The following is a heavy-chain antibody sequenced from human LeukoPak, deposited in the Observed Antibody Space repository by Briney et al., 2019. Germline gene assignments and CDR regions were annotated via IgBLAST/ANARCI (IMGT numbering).Heavy chain of an antibody. CDR1: GGSIKYTSNY. V-gene: IGHV4-39*02. D-gene: IGHD3-16*01. J-gene: IGHJ6*02. CDR3: ALINTGVDLTLNHYYSGLDV. Sequence: SETLSLTCTVSGGSIKYTSNYWDWIRQPPGKGLDWIVTVYYNQSAYHNPALKSRVSITVHTAKNHFALRLSSVAAPDTVLSYCALINTGVDLTLNHYYSGLDVWGHGTSVTVSS. CDR2: VYYNQSA.